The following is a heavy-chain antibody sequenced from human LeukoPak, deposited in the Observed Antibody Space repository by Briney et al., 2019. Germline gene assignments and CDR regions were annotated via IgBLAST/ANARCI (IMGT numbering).Heavy chain of an antibody. CDR1: GYSFTSYW. D-gene: IGHD1-26*01. V-gene: IGHV5-51*01. CDR2: IYPGDSDT. J-gene: IGHJ4*02. CDR3: ARLGWEWELLRGGGNYYFDY. Sequence: GESLKISCKGSGYSFTSYWIGWVRQMPGKGLEWMGIIYPGDSDTRYSPSFQGQVTISADKSISTAYLQWSSLKASDTAMYYCARLGWEWELLRGGGNYYFDYWGQGTLVTVSS.